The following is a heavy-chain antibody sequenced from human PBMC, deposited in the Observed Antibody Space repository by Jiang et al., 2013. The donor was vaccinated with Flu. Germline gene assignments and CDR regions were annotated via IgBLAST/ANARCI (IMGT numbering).Heavy chain of an antibody. CDR1: GFSLSTSGMR. V-gene: IGHV2-70*04. J-gene: IGHJ6*02. D-gene: IGHD2-2*01. CDR2: IDWDDDK. CDR3: ARNPDPRYCSSTSCPGYMDV. Sequence: KPTQTLTLTCTFSGFSLSTSGMRVSWIRQPPGKALEWLARIDWDDDKFYSTSLKTRLTISKDTSKNQVVLTMTNMDPVDTATYYCARNPDPRYCSSTSCPGYMDVWGQGP.